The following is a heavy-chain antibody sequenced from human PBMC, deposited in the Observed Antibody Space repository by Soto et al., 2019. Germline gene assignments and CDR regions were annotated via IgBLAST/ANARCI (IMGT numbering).Heavy chain of an antibody. CDR3: ARRSGYCYYGMDV. CDR1: GGSISSGDYY. J-gene: IGHJ6*02. V-gene: IGHV4-30-4*01. CDR2: IYYSGST. D-gene: IGHD3-3*01. Sequence: SETLSLTCTVSGGSISSGDYYWSWIRQPPGKGLEWIGYIYYSGSTYYNPSLKSRVTISVDTSKNQFSLKLSSVTAADTAVYYCARRSGYCYYGMDVWGQGTTVTVS.